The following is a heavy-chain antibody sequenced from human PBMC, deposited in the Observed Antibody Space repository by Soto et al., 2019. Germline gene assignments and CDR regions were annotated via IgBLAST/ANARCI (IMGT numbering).Heavy chain of an antibody. CDR2: IYYSGST. D-gene: IGHD3-10*01. V-gene: IGHV4-31*03. CDR1: GGSISRGGNY. Sequence: QVQLQESGPGLVKPSQTLSLTCTVSGGSISRGGNYWSWIRQHPGNGLEWIGYIYYSGSTYYNPSLMSRATLSVDTSKNQVSLKLSSVTSAGTAVHYCARDSSGSNDVWGASCGMDVWGQGTTVTVAS. J-gene: IGHJ6*02. CDR3: ARDSSGSNDVWGASCGMDV.